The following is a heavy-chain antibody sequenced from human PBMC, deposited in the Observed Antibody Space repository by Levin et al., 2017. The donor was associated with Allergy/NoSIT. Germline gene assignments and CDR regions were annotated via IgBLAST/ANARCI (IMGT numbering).Heavy chain of an antibody. Sequence: PSETLSLTCTVSGGSISSSSYYWGWIRQPPGKGLEWIGSIYYSGSTYYNPSLKSRVTISVDTSKNQFSLKLSSVTAADTAVYYCASKGIAAAGTLDYWGQGTLVTVSS. V-gene: IGHV4-39*01. D-gene: IGHD6-13*01. CDR1: GGSISSSSYY. CDR2: IYYSGST. J-gene: IGHJ4*02. CDR3: ASKGIAAAGTLDY.